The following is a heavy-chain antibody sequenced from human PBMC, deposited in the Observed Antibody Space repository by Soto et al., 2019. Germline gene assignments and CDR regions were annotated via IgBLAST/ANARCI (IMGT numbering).Heavy chain of an antibody. Sequence: EVQLLESGGGLVQPGGSLRLSFAASGFTFSNYAMNWVRQAPVKGLEWVSVISGSGDSTYHADSVKGRFTISRDNSKNTLYLQLNSLRAEDTAVYYCARRGSGSYYDYWGQGTLVTVSS. CDR3: ARRGSGSYYDY. J-gene: IGHJ4*02. V-gene: IGHV3-23*01. D-gene: IGHD1-26*01. CDR2: ISGSGDST. CDR1: GFTFSNYA.